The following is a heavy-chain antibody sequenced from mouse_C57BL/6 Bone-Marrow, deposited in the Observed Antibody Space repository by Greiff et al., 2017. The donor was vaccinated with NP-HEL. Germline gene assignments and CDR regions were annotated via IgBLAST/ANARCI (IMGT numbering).Heavy chain of an antibody. CDR1: GYAFSSSW. J-gene: IGHJ2*01. D-gene: IGHD1-1*01. CDR2: IYPGDGDT. CDR3: ARDGSSPLDY. Sequence: VMLVESGPELVKPGASVKISCKASGYAFSSSWMNWVKQRPGKGLEWIGRIYPGDGDTNYNGKFKGKATLTADKSSSTAYMQLSSLTSEDSAVYFCARDGSSPLDYWGQGTTLTVSS. V-gene: IGHV1-82*01.